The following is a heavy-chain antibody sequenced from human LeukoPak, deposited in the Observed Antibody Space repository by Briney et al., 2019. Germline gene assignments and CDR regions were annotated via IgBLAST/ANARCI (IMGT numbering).Heavy chain of an antibody. CDR2: INHSGST. CDR1: GGSFSAHY. J-gene: IGHJ4*02. CDR3: ARGRGDSSSWFHFDN. D-gene: IGHD6-13*01. V-gene: IGHV4-34*01. Sequence: SETLSLTCAVYGGSFSAHYWSWIRQPPGKGLEWIGEINHSGSTNYNPSLKSRVTISVDTSKNQFSLKLSSVTAADTAVYYCARGRGDSSSWFHFDNWDQDTQVTVSS.